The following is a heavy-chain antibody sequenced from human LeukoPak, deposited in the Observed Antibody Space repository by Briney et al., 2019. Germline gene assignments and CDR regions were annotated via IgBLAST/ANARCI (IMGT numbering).Heavy chain of an antibody. D-gene: IGHD2-21*02. CDR2: INPNSGGT. CDR3: ARRIWAYCGGDCYSDDMDV. Sequence: GASVKVSCKASGYTFTGYYMHWVRQAPGQGLEWMGWINPNSGGTNYAQKFQGRVTMTRDTSISTAYMELSRLRSDDTAVYYCARRIWAYCGGDCYSDDMDVWGKGTTVTVSS. V-gene: IGHV1-2*02. J-gene: IGHJ6*03. CDR1: GYTFTGYY.